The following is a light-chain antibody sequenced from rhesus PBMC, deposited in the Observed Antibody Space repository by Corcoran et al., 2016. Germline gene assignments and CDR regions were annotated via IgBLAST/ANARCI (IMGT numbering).Light chain of an antibody. CDR1: SSDIGGYNY. CDR3: SSYAGSNTFI. J-gene: IGLJ1*01. CDR2: DVS. V-gene: IGLV2-23*01. Sequence: QAALTQPPSVSGSTGQSVTISCTGTSSDIGGYNYVSWYQQHPGKAPKLMIYDVSKRPSGVSDRFSGSKSGNTASLTISGLQTDDDAAYYCSSYAGSNTFIFGAGTRLTVL.